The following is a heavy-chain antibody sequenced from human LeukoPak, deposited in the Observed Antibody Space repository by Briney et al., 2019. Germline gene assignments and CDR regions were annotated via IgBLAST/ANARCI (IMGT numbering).Heavy chain of an antibody. D-gene: IGHD1-26*01. Sequence: SGGSLRLSCSASGLTFSSSAMSWVRPAPGKGLEWVSSISGGDGFTYYPAALKGRFTIPRDNSNNTLYLQMNSLRAEDTAVHYCAKMKGRPLPKYYMHVWGQGTTVTVSS. CDR1: GLTFSSSA. CDR2: ISGGDGFT. V-gene: IGHV3-23*01. CDR3: AKMKGRPLPKYYMHV. J-gene: IGHJ6*01.